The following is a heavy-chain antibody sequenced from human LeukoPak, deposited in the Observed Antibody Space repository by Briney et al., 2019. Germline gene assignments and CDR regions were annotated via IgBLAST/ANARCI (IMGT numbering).Heavy chain of an antibody. Sequence: PGGSLRLSCAASGVTFDDYALHWIRQAPGKGLEWVSLISGDGGSTYYADSVKGRFTISRDNSKNPLYLQMNSLRTEDTALYYCAKDRTYYDFWSGYYDYYMDVWGKGTTVTVSS. CDR3: AKDRTYYDFWSGYYDYYMDV. D-gene: IGHD3-3*01. CDR2: ISGDGGST. J-gene: IGHJ6*03. CDR1: GVTFDDYA. V-gene: IGHV3-43*02.